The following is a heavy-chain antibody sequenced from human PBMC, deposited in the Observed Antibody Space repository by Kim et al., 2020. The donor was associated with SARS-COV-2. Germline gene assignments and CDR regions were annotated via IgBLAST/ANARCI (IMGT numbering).Heavy chain of an antibody. CDR1: GFTFSSYW. J-gene: IGHJ6*02. Sequence: GGSLRLSCAASGFTFSSYWMSWVRQAPGKGLEWVANIKQDGSEKYYVDSVKGRFTISRDNAKNSLYLQMNSLRAEDTAVYYCARVLGVYGDRYYYYYYGMDVWGQGTTVTVSS. V-gene: IGHV3-7*01. CDR2: IKQDGSEK. CDR3: ARVLGVYGDRYYYYYYGMDV. D-gene: IGHD4-17*01.